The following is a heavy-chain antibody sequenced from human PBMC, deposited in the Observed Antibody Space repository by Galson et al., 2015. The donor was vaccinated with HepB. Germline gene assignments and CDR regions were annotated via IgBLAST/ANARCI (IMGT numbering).Heavy chain of an antibody. J-gene: IGHJ4*02. D-gene: IGHD3-22*01. CDR2: ISYDGSIR. Sequence: LRLSCAASGFIFGSYAMHWVRQAPGKGLEWVVVISYDGSIRYYADSVKGRFTISRDNSKNTLYLQMNSLKPEDTAVYYCARGDYYDSSGSADYWGQGTLVTVSS. CDR1: GFIFGSYA. V-gene: IGHV3-30*04. CDR3: ARGDYYDSSGSADY.